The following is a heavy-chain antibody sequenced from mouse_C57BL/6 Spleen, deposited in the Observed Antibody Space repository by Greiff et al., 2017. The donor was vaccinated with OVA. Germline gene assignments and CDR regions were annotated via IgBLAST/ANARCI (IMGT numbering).Heavy chain of an antibody. Sequence: LVEPGASVKMSCKASGYTFTDYYMNWVKQSHGKSLEWIGVINPYNGGTSYNQKFKGKATLTVDKSSSTAYMELNSLTSEDSAVYYCARKPAYYSNSAWFAYWGQGTLVTVSA. D-gene: IGHD2-5*01. J-gene: IGHJ3*01. CDR3: ARKPAYYSNSAWFAY. CDR2: INPYNGGT. CDR1: GYTFTDYY. V-gene: IGHV1-19*01.